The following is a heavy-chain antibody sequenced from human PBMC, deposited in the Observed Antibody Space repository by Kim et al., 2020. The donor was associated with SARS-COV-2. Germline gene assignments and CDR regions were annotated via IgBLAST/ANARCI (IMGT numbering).Heavy chain of an antibody. J-gene: IGHJ4*02. Sequence: YYNPSLKSRVTISVDTSKNQFSLKRSSVTAADTAVYYCARQAVAVTPVDYWGQGTLVTVSS. CDR3: ARQAVAVTPVDY. V-gene: IGHV4-39*01. D-gene: IGHD6-19*01.